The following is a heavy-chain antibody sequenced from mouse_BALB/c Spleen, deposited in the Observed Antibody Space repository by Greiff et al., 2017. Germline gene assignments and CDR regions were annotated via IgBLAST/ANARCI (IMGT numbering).Heavy chain of an antibody. J-gene: IGHJ2*01. Sequence: EVKLMESGPGLVKPSQSLSLTCTVTGYSITSDYAWNWIRQFPGNKLEWMGYISYSGSTSYNPSLKSRISITRDTSKNQFFLQLNSVTTEDTATYYCARYGNYYFDYWGQGTTLTVSS. CDR2: ISYSGST. CDR1: GYSITSDYA. V-gene: IGHV3-2*02. CDR3: ARYGNYYFDY. D-gene: IGHD2-1*01.